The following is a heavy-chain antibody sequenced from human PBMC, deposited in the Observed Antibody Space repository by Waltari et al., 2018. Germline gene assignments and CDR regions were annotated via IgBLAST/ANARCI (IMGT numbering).Heavy chain of an antibody. CDR1: GGSLNDYS. J-gene: IGHJ3*01. D-gene: IGHD1-1*01. CDR2: INHSGDT. Sequence: QVQIHQWGAGLLRPSETLSLTCAVSGGSLNDYSWSWIRQPPGKGLELIGQINHSGDTDYNPSLMSRVSMSVDTSKKQVSLKLTSVTAADTAMYYCGNLARWGQGTRVTVSS. CDR3: GNLAR. V-gene: IGHV4-34*01.